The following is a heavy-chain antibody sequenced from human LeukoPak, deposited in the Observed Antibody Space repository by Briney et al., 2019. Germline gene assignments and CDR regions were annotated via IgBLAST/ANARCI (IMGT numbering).Heavy chain of an antibody. D-gene: IGHD2-2*01. Sequence: GGSLRLSCAASGFTFSSYSMNWVRQAPGKGLEWVSYISSSSSAVYYADSVKGRFTISRDNSKNTLYLQMNSLRAEDTAVYYCARDGMKYQLLWVDYWGQGTLVTVSS. J-gene: IGHJ4*02. CDR2: ISSSSSAV. CDR3: ARDGMKYQLLWVDY. V-gene: IGHV3-48*01. CDR1: GFTFSSYS.